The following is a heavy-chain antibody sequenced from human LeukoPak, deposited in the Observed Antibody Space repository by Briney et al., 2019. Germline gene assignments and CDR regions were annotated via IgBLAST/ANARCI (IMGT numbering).Heavy chain of an antibody. CDR3: ARDGYSSSWAYYFDY. J-gene: IGHJ4*02. V-gene: IGHV3-21*01. D-gene: IGHD6-13*01. CDR1: GFTFSSYS. CDR2: ISSSSSYI. Sequence: PGGSLRLSCAASGFTFSSYSMNWVRQAPGKGLEWVSSISSSSSYIYYADSVKGRFTISRDNSKNTLYLQMNSLRAEDTAVYYCARDGYSSSWAYYFDYWGQGTLVTVSS.